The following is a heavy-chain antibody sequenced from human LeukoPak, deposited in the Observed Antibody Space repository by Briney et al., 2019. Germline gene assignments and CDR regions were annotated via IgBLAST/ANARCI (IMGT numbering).Heavy chain of an antibody. CDR1: GGFISSYY. D-gene: IGHD6-19*01. CDR3: ARRNGWGYYFDY. V-gene: IGHV4-59*08. CDR2: IYYSGST. Sequence: SETLSLTCTVSGGFISSYYWSWIRQPPGKGLEWIGYIYYSGSTNDNPSLKSRVTISVDTSKNQFSLKLSSVTAADTAVYYCARRNGWGYYFDYWGQGRLVTVSS. J-gene: IGHJ4*02.